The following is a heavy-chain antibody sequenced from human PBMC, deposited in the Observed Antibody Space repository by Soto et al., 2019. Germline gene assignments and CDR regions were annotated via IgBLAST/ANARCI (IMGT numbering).Heavy chain of an antibody. CDR1: GGSLTDYW. Sequence: QVHLQQWGTGLLKPSETLSLTCAVYGGSLTDYWWTWIRQTPGKGLEWIGEINHIGESNHNPSLKSRVTILLDTSQNQFSLKLTSVTVADTAVYYCARDFGAGAHFDHWGQGSLVTVSS. D-gene: IGHD3-10*01. CDR2: INHIGES. CDR3: ARDFGAGAHFDH. V-gene: IGHV4-34*01. J-gene: IGHJ4*02.